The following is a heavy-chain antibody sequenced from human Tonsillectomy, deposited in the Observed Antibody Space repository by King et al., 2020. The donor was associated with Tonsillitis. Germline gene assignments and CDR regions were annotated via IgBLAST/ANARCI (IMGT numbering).Heavy chain of an antibody. V-gene: IGHV3-30*18. CDR2: ISYDGSNK. CDR3: AKDLGYYDSSGYYDY. D-gene: IGHD3-22*01. J-gene: IGHJ4*02. Sequence: VQLVESGGGVVQPGRSLRLSCAASGFTFSSYGMHWVRQAPGKGLEWVAGISYDGSNKYYADSVKGRFTISRDNSKNTLYLQMNSLRAEDTAVYYCAKDLGYYDSSGYYDYWGQGTLVTVSS. CDR1: GFTFSSYG.